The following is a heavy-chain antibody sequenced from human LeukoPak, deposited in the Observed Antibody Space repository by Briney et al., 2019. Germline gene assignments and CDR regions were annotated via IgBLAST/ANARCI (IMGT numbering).Heavy chain of an antibody. CDR2: INPSGGST. D-gene: IGHD2-15*01. Sequence: ASVKVSCKASGYSFTSWYIHWVRQAPGQGLEWMGFINPSGGSTNYAQKFQGRVTVTRDMSTSTVYMELSSLRSEDTAVYYCARNVGSGFDYWGQGTLVTVSS. CDR1: GYSFTSWY. CDR3: ARNVGSGFDY. J-gene: IGHJ4*02. V-gene: IGHV1-46*01.